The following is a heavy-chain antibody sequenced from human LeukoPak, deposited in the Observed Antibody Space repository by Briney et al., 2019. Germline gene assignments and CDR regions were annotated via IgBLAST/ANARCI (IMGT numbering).Heavy chain of an antibody. D-gene: IGHD1-14*01. Sequence: GGSLRLSCAASGFTFSSYGMHWVRQAPGKGLEWVAVISYDGSNKYYADSVKGRFTISRDNSKNTLYLQMNSLRAEDTAVYYCARNHDYFDYWGQGTLVTVSS. J-gene: IGHJ4*02. CDR2: ISYDGSNK. V-gene: IGHV3-30*03. CDR1: GFTFSSYG. CDR3: ARNHDYFDY.